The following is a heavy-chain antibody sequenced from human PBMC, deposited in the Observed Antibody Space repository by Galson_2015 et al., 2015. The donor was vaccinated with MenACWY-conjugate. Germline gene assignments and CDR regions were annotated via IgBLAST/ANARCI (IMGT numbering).Heavy chain of an antibody. D-gene: IGHD5-18*01. CDR2: ISTTGGGT. V-gene: IGHV3-23*01. Sequence: LRLSCAASGFTFSNYAMNWVRQAPGRGLEWVSAISTTGGGTHYADSVKGRFTVSRDNSQNTLFLQMDSLRAEDTAVYYCAKRGYSDGYDWFDPWGLGTLATVSS. CDR1: GFTFSNYA. J-gene: IGHJ5*02. CDR3: AKRGYSDGYDWFDP.